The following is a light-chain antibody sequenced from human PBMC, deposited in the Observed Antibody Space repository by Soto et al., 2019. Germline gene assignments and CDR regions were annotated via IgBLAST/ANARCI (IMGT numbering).Light chain of an antibody. CDR3: QQRYSTPRT. V-gene: IGKV1-39*01. CDR2: AAS. CDR1: QSISSY. J-gene: IGKJ1*01. Sequence: IQLTQSPSSLSASVGDRVTITCRASQSISSYLNWYQQKPGKDPKLLIYAASSLQSGVPSRFSGSVSGTDFTLTISSLQTEDFATYYCQQRYSTPRTVGQGTKLDIK.